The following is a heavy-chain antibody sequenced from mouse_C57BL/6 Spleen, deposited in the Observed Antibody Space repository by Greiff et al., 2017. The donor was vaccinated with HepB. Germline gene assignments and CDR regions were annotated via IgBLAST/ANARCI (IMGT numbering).Heavy chain of an antibody. V-gene: IGHV5-9-1*02. CDR2: ISSGGDYI. Sequence: EVKLMESGEGLVKPGGSLKLSCAASGFTFSSYAMSWVRQTPEKRLEWVAYISSGGDYIYYADTVKGRFTISRDNARNTLYLQMSSLKSEDTAMYYCTRDNSGYFDVWGTGTTVTVSS. J-gene: IGHJ1*03. CDR1: GFTFSSYA. D-gene: IGHD1-3*01. CDR3: TRDNSGYFDV.